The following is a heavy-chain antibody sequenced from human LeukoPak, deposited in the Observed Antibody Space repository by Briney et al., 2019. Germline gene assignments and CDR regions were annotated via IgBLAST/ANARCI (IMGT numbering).Heavy chain of an antibody. J-gene: IGHJ6*03. D-gene: IGHD6-13*01. V-gene: IGHV4-39*01. CDR2: IYYSGST. CDR3: ARAQHGHSSWFRHYYYYMDV. Sequence: SETLSLTCTVSAGSISSNSYYWGWIRQPPGKGLQWIGSIYYSGSTYYNPSLKSRVTISVDTSKNQFSLKLNSVTAADTAVYYCARAQHGHSSWFRHYYYYMDVWGKGTTVTVSS. CDR1: AGSISSNSYY.